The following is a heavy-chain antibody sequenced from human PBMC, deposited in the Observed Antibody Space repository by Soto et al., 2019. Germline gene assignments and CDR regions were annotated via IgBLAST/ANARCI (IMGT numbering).Heavy chain of an antibody. J-gene: IGHJ6*02. CDR2: ISTYNGDT. CDR1: GYTFTRSG. Sequence: QVQLVQSGAEVKKPGASVKVSCKASGYTFTRSGISWVRQAPGQGLEWMGWISTYNGDTNYAQTFQGRVTMTTDTSTSTVYMELRSLRSDDTAVYYCAREGVAPYYYYGMDVWGQGTSVTVCS. V-gene: IGHV1-18*01. CDR3: AREGVAPYYYYGMDV. D-gene: IGHD5-12*01.